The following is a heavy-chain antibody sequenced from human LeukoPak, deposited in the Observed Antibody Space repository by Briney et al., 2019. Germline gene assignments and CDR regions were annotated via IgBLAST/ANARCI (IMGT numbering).Heavy chain of an antibody. CDR3: AGSSYGGATHFDY. CDR2: IYYSESA. V-gene: IGHV4-59*01. J-gene: IGHJ4*02. CDR1: GGSITSYY. Sequence: PSETLSLTCTVSGGSITSYYWSWIRQPPGKGLEWIGYIYYSESANYNPSLKSRVTISVDTSKNQFSLKLSSVTAADTAVYYCAGSSYGGATHFDYWGQGTLVTVSS. D-gene: IGHD4/OR15-4a*01.